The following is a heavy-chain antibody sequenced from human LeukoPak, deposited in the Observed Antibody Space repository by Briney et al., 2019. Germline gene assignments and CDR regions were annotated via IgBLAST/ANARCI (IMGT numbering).Heavy chain of an antibody. CDR1: GFTFSSYG. CDR2: IWYDGSNK. Sequence: GRSLRLSCAASGFTFSSYGMHWVCQAPGKGLEWVAVIWYDGSNKYYADSVKGRFTISRDNSKNTLYLQMNSLRAEDTAVYYCAKDPFGDDDYGDYGGYWGQGTLVTVSS. V-gene: IGHV3-33*06. D-gene: IGHD4-17*01. J-gene: IGHJ4*02. CDR3: AKDPFGDDDYGDYGGY.